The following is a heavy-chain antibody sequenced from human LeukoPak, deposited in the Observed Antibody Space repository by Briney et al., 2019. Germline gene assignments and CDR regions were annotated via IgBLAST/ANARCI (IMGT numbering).Heavy chain of an antibody. D-gene: IGHD3-22*01. CDR2: ISGSGDNT. V-gene: IGHV3-23*01. J-gene: IGHJ4*02. Sequence: GGSLRLSCAASGFTFSSYAMSRVRQAPGKGLEWVSGISGSGDNTYYADSVKGRFTISRDNSKNTLYVQVNSLGTEDTAAYYYAKGSYYDSSGSFYFDYWGQGTLVTVSS. CDR3: AKGSYYDSSGSFYFDY. CDR1: GFTFSSYA.